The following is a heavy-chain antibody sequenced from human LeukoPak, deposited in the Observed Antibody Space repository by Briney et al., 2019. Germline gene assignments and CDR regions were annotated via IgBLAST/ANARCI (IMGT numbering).Heavy chain of an antibody. CDR1: GGSISSGSYY. J-gene: IGHJ6*03. V-gene: IGHV4-61*02. Sequence: PSETLSLTCTVSGGSISSGSYYWSWIRQPAGKGLEWIGRIYTSGSTNYNPSLRSRVTISVDTSKNQFSLKLSSVTAADTAVYYCAREGYCSSTSCYESPFDYYYYYMDVWGKGTTVTVSS. CDR3: AREGYCSSTSCYESPFDYYYYYMDV. D-gene: IGHD2-2*01. CDR2: IYTSGST.